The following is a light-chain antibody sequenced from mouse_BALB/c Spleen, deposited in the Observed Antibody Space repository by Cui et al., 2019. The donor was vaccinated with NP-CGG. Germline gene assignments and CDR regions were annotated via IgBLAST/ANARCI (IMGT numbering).Light chain of an antibody. CDR1: TGAVTTSNY. CDR3: ALWYSNHWV. Sequence: QPVAPQESSPTTSPGETVTLTCRSSTGAVTTSNYANWVQEKPDHLFTGLIGGTNNRAPGVPARFSGSLIGDKAALTITGAQTEDEAIYFCALWYSNHWVFGGGTKLTVL. CDR2: GTN. V-gene: IGLV1*01. J-gene: IGLJ1*01.